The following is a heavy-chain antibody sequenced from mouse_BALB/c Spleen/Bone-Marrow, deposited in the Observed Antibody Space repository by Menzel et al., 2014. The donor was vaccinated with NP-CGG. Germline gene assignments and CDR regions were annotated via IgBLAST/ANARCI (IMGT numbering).Heavy chain of an antibody. CDR3: AREFRG. Sequence: VKLQESAAELARPGASVKMSCKASGYTFTSYTMHWVRQRPGQGLEWIGYINPSSGYTEYNQKFKDKTTLTADKSSSTAYMQLSSLTSEDSAVYYCAREFRGWGQGTLVTVSA. V-gene: IGHV1-4*02. J-gene: IGHJ3*01. CDR2: INPSSGYT. CDR1: GYTFTSYT.